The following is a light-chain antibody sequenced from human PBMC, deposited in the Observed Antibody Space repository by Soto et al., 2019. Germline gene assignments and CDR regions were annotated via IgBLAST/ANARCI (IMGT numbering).Light chain of an antibody. CDR3: QHYGSSQWTFGQWT. CDR2: GAS. CDR1: QSVTSNY. J-gene: IGKJ1*01. V-gene: IGKV3-20*01. Sequence: EIVLTQSPGTLSSSPGARATLSCRASQSVTSNYLAWYQQKPGQAPRLLFFGASIRATGLPDRFSGGGSETDSTLTISRLEPEDSAVYFCQHYGSSQWTFGQWTFGQGTKVDIK.